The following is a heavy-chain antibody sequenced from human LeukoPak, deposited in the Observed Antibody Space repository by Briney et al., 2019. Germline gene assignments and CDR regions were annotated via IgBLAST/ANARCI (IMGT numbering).Heavy chain of an antibody. V-gene: IGHV1-8*01. Sequence: EASVKVSCKASGYTFTSYDINWVRQANGRGLEWMGWMNPNSGNTGYAQKFQGRVTMTRNTSISTAYMELSSLRSEDTAVYYCARSPYYYDSSSYFDNYWGQGTLVTVSS. CDR3: ARSPYYYDSSSYFDNY. CDR1: GYTFTSYD. D-gene: IGHD3-22*01. CDR2: MNPNSGNT. J-gene: IGHJ4*02.